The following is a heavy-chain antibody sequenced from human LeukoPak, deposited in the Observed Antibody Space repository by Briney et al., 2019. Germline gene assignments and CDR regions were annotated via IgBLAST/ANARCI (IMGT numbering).Heavy chain of an antibody. CDR2: IYSSGST. D-gene: IGHD1-1*01. Sequence: SETLSLTCAVSGGSISGYHWSWIRQPAGKGLEWIGRIYSSGSTNYNPSLKSRVTISVDTSKNQFSLKLSSVTAADTAVYYCARVVSGRERFDYWGQGTLVTVSS. CDR3: ARVVSGRERFDY. V-gene: IGHV4-4*07. CDR1: GGSISGYH. J-gene: IGHJ4*02.